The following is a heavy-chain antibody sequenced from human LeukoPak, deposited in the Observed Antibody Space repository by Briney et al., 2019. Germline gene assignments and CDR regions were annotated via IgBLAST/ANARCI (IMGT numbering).Heavy chain of an antibody. Sequence: SETLSLTCTVSGGSISSSSYYWGWIRQPPGKGLEWIGSIYYSGSTYYNPSLKSRVTISADTSKNQFSLKLSSVTAADTAVYYCATTRQVPHAFDIWGQGTMVTVSS. CDR2: IYYSGST. CDR1: GGSISSSSYY. CDR3: ATTRQVPHAFDI. J-gene: IGHJ3*02. V-gene: IGHV4-39*01.